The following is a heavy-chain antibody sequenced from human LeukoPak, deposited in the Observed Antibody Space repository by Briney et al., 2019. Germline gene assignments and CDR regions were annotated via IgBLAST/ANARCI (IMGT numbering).Heavy chain of an antibody. V-gene: IGHV3-48*02. Sequence: PGGSLRLSCAASVFTFSSYGMNWVRQAPGKGLEWVSYIGTSSSTIYYADSVKGRFTISRDNAKNSLYLQMNSLRDEDTAVYYCARHDYGGNSGDYWGQGTLVTVSS. J-gene: IGHJ4*02. D-gene: IGHD4-23*01. CDR3: ARHDYGGNSGDY. CDR1: VFTFSSYG. CDR2: IGTSSSTI.